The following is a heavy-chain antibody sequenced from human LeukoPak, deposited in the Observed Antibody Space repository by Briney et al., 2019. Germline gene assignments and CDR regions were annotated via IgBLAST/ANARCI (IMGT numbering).Heavy chain of an antibody. J-gene: IGHJ4*02. V-gene: IGHV1-69*05. D-gene: IGHD2-8*01. CDR1: VGTFSSYA. CDR2: IIPIFGTA. CDR3: ASGRSRDIVLMVYAALDY. Sequence: LVTVSFKASVGTFSSYAISWVRQAPGQGLEWMGGIIPIFGTANYAQKFQGRVTITTDKSTSTAYMELSSLISEDTAVYYCASGRSRDIVLMVYAALDYWGQGTLVTVSS.